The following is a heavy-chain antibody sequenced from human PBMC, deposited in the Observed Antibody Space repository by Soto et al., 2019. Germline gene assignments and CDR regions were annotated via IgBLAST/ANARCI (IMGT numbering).Heavy chain of an antibody. J-gene: IGHJ6*02. D-gene: IGHD6-13*01. CDR1: GFTFSSYA. Sequence: GGSLRLSCAASGFTFSSYAMSWVRQAPGKGLEWVSAISGSGGSTYYADSVKGRFTISRDNSKNTLYLQMNSLRAEDTAVYYCAKDREAAAAYYYYYGMDVWGQGTTVTVSS. CDR2: ISGSGGST. CDR3: AKDREAAAAYYYYYGMDV. V-gene: IGHV3-23*01.